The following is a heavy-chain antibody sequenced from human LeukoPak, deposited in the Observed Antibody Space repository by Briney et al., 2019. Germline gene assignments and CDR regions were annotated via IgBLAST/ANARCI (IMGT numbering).Heavy chain of an antibody. Sequence: SVKVSCKASGGTFSSYAISWVRQAPGQGLEWMGRIIPILGIANYAQKFQGRVTITADKSTSTAYMELSSLRSEDTAVYYCASKVGSGSYYEPSLGYWGQGTLVTVSS. CDR2: IIPILGIA. CDR3: ASKVGSGSYYEPSLGY. CDR1: GGTFSSYA. D-gene: IGHD3-10*01. V-gene: IGHV1-69*04. J-gene: IGHJ4*02.